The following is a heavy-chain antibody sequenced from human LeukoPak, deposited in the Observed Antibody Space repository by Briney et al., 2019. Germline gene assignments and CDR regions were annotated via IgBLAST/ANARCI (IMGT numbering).Heavy chain of an antibody. V-gene: IGHV3-21*01. Sequence: KSGGSLRLPCAASGFTFSSYSMNWVRQAPGKGLEWVSSISSSSSYIYYADSVKGRFTISRDNAKNSLYLQMNSLRAEDTAVYYCARGNVLRFLEWLLIDPWGQGTLVTVSS. CDR2: ISSSSSYI. J-gene: IGHJ5*02. D-gene: IGHD3-3*01. CDR3: ARGNVLRFLEWLLIDP. CDR1: GFTFSSYS.